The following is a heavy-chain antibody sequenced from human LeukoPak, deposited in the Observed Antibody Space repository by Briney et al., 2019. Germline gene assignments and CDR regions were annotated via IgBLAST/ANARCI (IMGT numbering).Heavy chain of an antibody. V-gene: IGHV3-30*02. CDR1: GFTFSSYG. CDR3: AKVSYSSSWYSPSDYYYYGMDV. D-gene: IGHD6-13*01. CDR2: IRYDGSNK. Sequence: PGGSLRLSCAVSGFTFSSYGMHWVRQAPGKGLEWVAFIRYDGSNKYYADSVKGRFTISRDNSKNTLYLQMNSLRAEDTAVYYCAKVSYSSSWYSPSDYYYYGMDVWGQGTTVTVSS. J-gene: IGHJ6*02.